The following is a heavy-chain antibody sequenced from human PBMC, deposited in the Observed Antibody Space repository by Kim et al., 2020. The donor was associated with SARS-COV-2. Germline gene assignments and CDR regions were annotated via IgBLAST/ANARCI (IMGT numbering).Heavy chain of an antibody. CDR3: ARGQPLDY. J-gene: IGHJ4*02. D-gene: IGHD2-2*01. V-gene: IGHV4-31*03. Sequence: SETLSLTCSVSGGSIRSGGKFWTWIRQHPAKGLEWIGYISYSGNPHYSPSLRRRVSISLQTSENQFSLELTSVTAAETAVYYCARGQPLDYWGQGVLATV. CDR2: ISYSGNP. CDR1: GGSIRSGGKF.